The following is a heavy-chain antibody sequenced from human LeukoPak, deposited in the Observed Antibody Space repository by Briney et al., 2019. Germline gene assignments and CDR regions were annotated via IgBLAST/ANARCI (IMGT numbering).Heavy chain of an antibody. V-gene: IGHV4-34*01. CDR3: ARQLYYYDSSGYPTPEV. CDR1: GGSFSGYY. J-gene: IGHJ6*04. D-gene: IGHD3-22*01. Sequence: SETLSLTCAVYGGSFSGYYWSWIRQPPGKGLEWMGEINHSGSTNYNPSLKSRVTISVDTSKNQFSLKLSSVTAADTAVYYCARQLYYYDSSGYPTPEVWGKGTTVTISS. CDR2: INHSGST.